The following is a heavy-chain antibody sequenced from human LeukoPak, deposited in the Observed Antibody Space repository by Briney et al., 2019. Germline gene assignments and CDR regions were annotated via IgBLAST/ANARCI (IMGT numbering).Heavy chain of an antibody. CDR3: LGYYSGSPN. V-gene: IGHV3-74*01. Sequence: GGSLRLSCAASGFTFSYNWMHWVRHAPGKGLVWVSRISSDGRTTHYADSVKGRFTISRGSAKNTLFLQMNDLRAEDTAVYYCLGYYSGSPNWGQGTLVTVSS. J-gene: IGHJ4*02. CDR1: GFTFSYNW. D-gene: IGHD3-10*01. CDR2: ISSDGRTT.